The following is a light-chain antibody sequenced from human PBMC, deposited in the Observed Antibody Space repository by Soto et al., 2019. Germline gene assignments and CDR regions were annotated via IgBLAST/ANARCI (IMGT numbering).Light chain of an antibody. CDR3: QQSYRPPIT. Sequence: IVLTQSPATLSLSPGERAALSCRASQSVSTSLAWYQHKPGQAPRLFIYDASKRAPGIPARFSGSGSGTDFTLTISSLQPEDFATYYCQQSYRPPITFGQGTRLEIK. CDR2: DAS. CDR1: QSVSTS. V-gene: IGKV3-11*01. J-gene: IGKJ5*01.